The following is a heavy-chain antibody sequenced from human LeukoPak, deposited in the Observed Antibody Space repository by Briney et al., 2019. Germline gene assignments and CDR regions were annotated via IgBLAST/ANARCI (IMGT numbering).Heavy chain of an antibody. CDR3: ARDPVRDYVWGSYRSFYFDY. V-gene: IGHV3-74*01. CDR2: LNGDGGTT. CDR1: GFTFSNYW. D-gene: IGHD3-16*02. Sequence: GGSLRLSCTASGFTFSNYWMHGVRQAPRKGLVWVSHLNGDGGTTRYADSVKGRFTISRDNSKNTLYLQMNSLRAEDTAVYYCARDPVRDYVWGSYRSFYFDYWGQGTLVTVSS. J-gene: IGHJ4*02.